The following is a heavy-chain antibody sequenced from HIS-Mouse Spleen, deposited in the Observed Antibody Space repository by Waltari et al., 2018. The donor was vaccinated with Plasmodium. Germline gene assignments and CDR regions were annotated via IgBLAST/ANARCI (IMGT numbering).Heavy chain of an antibody. Sequence: QVTLRESGPALVKPTQTLTLTCPFSGFPLSTSGMCVTWIRQPPGKALAWLARIAWEDDKYYSTSLKTRLTISKDTSKNQVVLTRTNMDPVDTATYYCARTTYSSSSAKYYYYGMDVWGQGTTVTVSS. CDR2: IAWEDDK. CDR1: GFPLSTSGMC. V-gene: IGHV2-70*15. D-gene: IGHD6-6*01. J-gene: IGHJ6*02. CDR3: ARTTYSSSSAKYYYYGMDV.